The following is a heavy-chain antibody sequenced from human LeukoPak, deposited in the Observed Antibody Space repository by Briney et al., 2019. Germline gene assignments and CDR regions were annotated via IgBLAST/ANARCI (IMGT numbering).Heavy chain of an antibody. D-gene: IGHD3-22*01. V-gene: IGHV3-30-3*01. J-gene: IGHJ4*02. Sequence: GSPRLSCAASGFTFSSYAMHWVRQAPGKGLEWVAVISYDGSNKYYADSVKGRFTISRDNSKNTLYLQMNSLRAEDTAVYYCARVDYDSSGYYPAAVDYWGQGTLVTVSS. CDR1: GFTFSSYA. CDR3: ARVDYDSSGYYPAAVDY. CDR2: ISYDGSNK.